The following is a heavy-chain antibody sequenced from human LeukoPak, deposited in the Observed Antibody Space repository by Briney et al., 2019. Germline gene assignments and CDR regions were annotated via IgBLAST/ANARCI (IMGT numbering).Heavy chain of an antibody. D-gene: IGHD1-7*01. J-gene: IGHJ4*02. CDR3: ARGITGTTLFDY. V-gene: IGHV4-30-2*01. Sequence: SQTLSLTCAVSGGSISSGGYSWSWIRQRPGTGLEWIGYIYHSGSTYYNPSLKSRVTISVDRSKNQFSLKLSSVTAADTAVYYCARGITGTTLFDYWGQGTLVIVSS. CDR1: GGSISSGGYS. CDR2: IYHSGST.